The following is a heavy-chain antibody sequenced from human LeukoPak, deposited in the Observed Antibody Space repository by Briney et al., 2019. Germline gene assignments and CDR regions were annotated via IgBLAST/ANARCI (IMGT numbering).Heavy chain of an antibody. D-gene: IGHD2-2*01. CDR2: IYYSGST. CDR1: GGSISNGDYY. J-gene: IGHJ1*01. CDR3: ATVAVPDEYFQH. V-gene: IGHV4-30-4*08. Sequence: SETLSLTCTVSGGSISNGDYYWSWIRQPPGKGLEWIGYIYYSGSTYYKSSLKSRVTISVDTSKNQFSLKLSSVTAADTAVYYCATVAVPDEYFQHWGQGTLVTVSS.